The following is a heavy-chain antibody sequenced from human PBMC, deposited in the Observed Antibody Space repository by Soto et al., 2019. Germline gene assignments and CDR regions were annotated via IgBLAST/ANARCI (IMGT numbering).Heavy chain of an antibody. CDR2: IYYSGST. CDR1: GGSISSGIYY. Sequence: SETLSLTCTVSGGSISSGIYYWSWIRQNPGKGLEWIGHIYYSGSTYYNPSLKSRVSISVDTSKNQFSLKLTSVTAADTAVYYCARVARGRVVGATPPCFDYWGQGTLVTVSS. D-gene: IGHD1-26*01. CDR3: ARVARGRVVGATPPCFDY. J-gene: IGHJ4*02. V-gene: IGHV4-31*03.